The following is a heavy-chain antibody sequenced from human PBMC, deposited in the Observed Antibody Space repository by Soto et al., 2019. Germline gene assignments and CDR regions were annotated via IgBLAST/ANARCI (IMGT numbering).Heavy chain of an antibody. CDR1: GYTFSSYA. J-gene: IGHJ4*02. CDR2: SSAYNGNT. CDR3: SRDPPPPDY. Sequence: QVQLVQSGAEVKKPGASVKVSCKAYGYTFSSYAISWMRQAPGQGLEWIGWSSAYNGNTNYAQKLQGRVTMTTDTSTSTAYMELRSLRSDDTAVYYCSRDPPPPDYWAQGTVVTVSS. V-gene: IGHV1-18*01.